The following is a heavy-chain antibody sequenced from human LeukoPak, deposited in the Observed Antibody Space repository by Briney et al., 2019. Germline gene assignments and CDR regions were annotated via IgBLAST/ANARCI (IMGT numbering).Heavy chain of an antibody. J-gene: IGHJ4*02. CDR1: GFTFSRFA. CDR3: ARDSSDY. V-gene: IGHV3-30-3*01. Sequence: PGTSLRLSCAVSGFTFSRFAMHWVRQAPGKALEWVAVISYDGSKKADSVKGRFTISRENSKNTLYLQMTSLRAEDTAVYYCARDSSDYWGQGTLVTVSS. CDR2: ISYDGSKK.